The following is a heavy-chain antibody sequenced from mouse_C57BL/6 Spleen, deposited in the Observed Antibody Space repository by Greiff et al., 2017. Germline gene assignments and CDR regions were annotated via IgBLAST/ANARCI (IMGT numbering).Heavy chain of an antibody. V-gene: IGHV1-69*01. CDR2: LDPSDSYT. J-gene: IGHJ4*01. Sequence: QVQLQQPGAELVMPGASVTLSCKASGYTFTSYWMHWVKQRPGQGLEWIGELDPSDSYTNYNQKFKGQSILTVDKASSTAYRQLSSLTSEDSAVYYGARYDYGEGYYAMDDWGQGTSVTVSS. D-gene: IGHD2-4*01. CDR3: ARYDYGEGYYAMDD. CDR1: GYTFTSYW.